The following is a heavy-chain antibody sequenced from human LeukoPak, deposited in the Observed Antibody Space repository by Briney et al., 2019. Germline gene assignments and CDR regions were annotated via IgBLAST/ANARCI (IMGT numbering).Heavy chain of an antibody. J-gene: IGHJ4*02. CDR2: ISGSGGST. Sequence: GGSLRLSCAASGFTFSSYAMSWVRQAPGKGLEWVSAISGSGGSTYCADSVKGRFTISRDNSKNTLYLQMNSLRAEDTAVYYCAKGSRVVPAATLDYWGQGTLVTVSS. CDR1: GFTFSSYA. D-gene: IGHD2-2*01. CDR3: AKGSRVVPAATLDY. V-gene: IGHV3-23*01.